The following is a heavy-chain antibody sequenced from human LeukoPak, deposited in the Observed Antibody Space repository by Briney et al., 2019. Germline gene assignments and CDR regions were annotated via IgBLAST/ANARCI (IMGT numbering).Heavy chain of an antibody. CDR2: IIPIFGTA. CDR1: GGTFSSYA. Sequence: VASVKVSCKASGGTFSSYAISWVRQAPGQGLEWMGGIIPIFGTANYAQKFQGRVTITADESTSTAYMEMSSLRSEDTAVYFCARDPGDDSSGYSNFAYWGQGTLVTVSS. V-gene: IGHV1-69*13. CDR3: ARDPGDDSSGYSNFAY. J-gene: IGHJ4*02. D-gene: IGHD3-22*01.